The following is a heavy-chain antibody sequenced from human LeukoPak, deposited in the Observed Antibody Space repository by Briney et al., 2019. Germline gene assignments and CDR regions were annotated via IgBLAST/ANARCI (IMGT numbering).Heavy chain of an antibody. CDR2: INPKTLGT. CDR1: GYTFTGYY. D-gene: IGHD6-13*01. CDR3: ARGSSAAAFDY. Sequence: ASVKVSCKASGYTFTGYYMHWVRQAPGHGLEWMGWINPKTLGTNYAQKFQGRVTMTRDTSISTAYMELSRLRSDDTAVYYCARGSSAAAFDYWGQGTLVTVSS. V-gene: IGHV1-2*02. J-gene: IGHJ4*02.